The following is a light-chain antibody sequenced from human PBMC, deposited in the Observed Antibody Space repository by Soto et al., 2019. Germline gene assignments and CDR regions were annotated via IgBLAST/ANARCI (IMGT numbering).Light chain of an antibody. CDR3: ISYTGSSTSYV. Sequence: QSVLTQPPSASGSPGQAVTISCSGTRSDIGSYNYVAWYQQFPGKTPKILIYGVSNRPSGVSSRFSGSKSGNTASLTISGLQVEDEADYYCISYTGSSTSYVFGSGTKV. J-gene: IGLJ1*01. CDR2: GVS. CDR1: RSDIGSYNY. V-gene: IGLV2-14*01.